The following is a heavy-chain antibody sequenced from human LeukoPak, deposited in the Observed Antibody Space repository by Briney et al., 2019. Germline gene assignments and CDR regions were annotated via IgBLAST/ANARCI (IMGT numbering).Heavy chain of an antibody. CDR3: AIEYYYDSSGYPLPP. J-gene: IGHJ5*02. V-gene: IGHV1-18*01. CDR2: ISAYNGNT. Sequence: GASVKVSCKASGYTFTSYGISWVRQAPGQGLKWMGWISAYNGNTNYAQKLQGRVTMTTDTSTSTAYMGLRSLRSEDTAVYYCAIEYYYDSSGYPLPPWGQGTLVTVSS. CDR1: GYTFTSYG. D-gene: IGHD3-22*01.